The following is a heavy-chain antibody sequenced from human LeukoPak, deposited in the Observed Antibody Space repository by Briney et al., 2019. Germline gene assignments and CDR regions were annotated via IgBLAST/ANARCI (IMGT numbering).Heavy chain of an antibody. CDR3: ARSPYSSSWYPFAP. Sequence: SETLSLTCTVSGYSISSGYYWGWIRQPPGKGLQWIGSTYHSGSTYYNPSLKSRVTISVDTSKNQFSLKLSSVTAADTAVYYCARSPYSSSWYPFAPWGQGTLVTVSS. J-gene: IGHJ5*02. CDR1: GYSISSGYY. CDR2: TYHSGST. D-gene: IGHD6-13*01. V-gene: IGHV4-38-2*02.